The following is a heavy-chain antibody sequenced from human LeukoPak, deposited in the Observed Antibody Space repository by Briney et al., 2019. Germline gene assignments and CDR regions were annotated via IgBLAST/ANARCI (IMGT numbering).Heavy chain of an antibody. J-gene: IGHJ6*02. D-gene: IGHD1-26*01. CDR2: IYYSGST. V-gene: IGHV4-30-4*01. CDR3: ARDSGGSYYVLRRYYYYGMDV. CDR1: GGSISSGDYY. Sequence: SQTLSLTCTVSGGSISSGDYYWSWIRQPPGKGLEWIGYIYYSGSTYYNPSLKSRVTISVDTSKNQFSLKLSSVTAADTAVYYCARDSGGSYYVLRRYYYYGMDVWGQGTTVTVSS.